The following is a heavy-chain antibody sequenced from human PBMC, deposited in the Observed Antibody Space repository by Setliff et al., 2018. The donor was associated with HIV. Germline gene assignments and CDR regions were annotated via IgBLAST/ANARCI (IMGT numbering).Heavy chain of an antibody. CDR2: AYYSGST. Sequence: PSETLSLTCTVSGDGISSWQWSWIRQPPGKALEWIGYAYYSGSTNYNPSLKSRVTISIDTSKNQFSLTLSSVTAADTAVYYCARDGIYCSGGRCGEISDYWGQGTLVTVSS. D-gene: IGHD2-15*01. J-gene: IGHJ4*02. CDR1: GDGISSWQ. CDR3: ARDGIYCSGGRCGEISDY. V-gene: IGHV4-59*12.